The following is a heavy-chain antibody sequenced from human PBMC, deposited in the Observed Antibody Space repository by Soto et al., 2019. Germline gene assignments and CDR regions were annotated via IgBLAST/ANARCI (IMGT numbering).Heavy chain of an antibody. Sequence: EVQLVESGGGLVQPGRSLRLSCAASGFTFDDYAMHWVRQAPGKGLEWVSGISWNSGSIGYADSVKGRFTISRDNAKNSLYLQMSSLRAEDTALYYCAKYFRDFWSGRVHFDYWGQGTLVTVSS. V-gene: IGHV3-9*01. CDR1: GFTFDDYA. CDR2: ISWNSGSI. J-gene: IGHJ4*02. D-gene: IGHD3-3*01. CDR3: AKYFRDFWSGRVHFDY.